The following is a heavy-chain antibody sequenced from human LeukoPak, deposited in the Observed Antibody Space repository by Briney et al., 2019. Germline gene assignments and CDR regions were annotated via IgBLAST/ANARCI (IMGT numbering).Heavy chain of an antibody. D-gene: IGHD7-27*01. Sequence: GGSLRLSCAASGFTFSGHWMYWLRQAPGKGLAWVSRINGDGSATNYAGSMKGRFIISRDNARSIVYLQMNSLREDDTAVYYCAKDLNWGQVDYWGQGTLDTVSS. CDR2: INGDGSAT. V-gene: IGHV3-74*01. CDR3: AKDLNWGQVDY. J-gene: IGHJ4*02. CDR1: GFTFSGHW.